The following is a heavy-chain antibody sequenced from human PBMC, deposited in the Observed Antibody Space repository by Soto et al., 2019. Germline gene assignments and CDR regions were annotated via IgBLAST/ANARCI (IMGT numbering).Heavy chain of an antibody. Sequence: ASVKVSCKASGYTFTSYDINWVRQATGQGLEWVGWMNPNSGNTGYAQKFQGRVTMTRNTSISTAYMELSSLRSEDTAVYYCARGGFFLAGPAAIGSYYYYGMDVWGQGTTVTVPS. CDR1: GYTFTSYD. CDR3: ARGGFFLAGPAAIGSYYYYGMDV. V-gene: IGHV1-8*01. D-gene: IGHD2-2*01. CDR2: MNPNSGNT. J-gene: IGHJ6*02.